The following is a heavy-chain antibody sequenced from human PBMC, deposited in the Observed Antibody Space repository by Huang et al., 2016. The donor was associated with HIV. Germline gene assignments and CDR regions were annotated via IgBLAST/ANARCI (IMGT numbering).Heavy chain of an antibody. CDR2: IDYSGST. Sequence: QLQLQESGPGLVKPSETLSLTRSVSGGSISSSSYYWGWIRQPPGKGLEWIGSIDYSGSTFYNPALKGRVTISVDTSKNQFSLRLSSVTAADTSVYYCARHMDCSSSSCLAGGHERGPFDMWGQGTMVTVSS. J-gene: IGHJ3*02. D-gene: IGHD2-2*01. V-gene: IGHV4-39*01. CDR1: GGSISSSSYY. CDR3: ARHMDCSSSSCLAGGHERGPFDM.